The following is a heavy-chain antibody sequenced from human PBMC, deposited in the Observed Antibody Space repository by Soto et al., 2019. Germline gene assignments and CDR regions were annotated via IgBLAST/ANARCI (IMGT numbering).Heavy chain of an antibody. CDR2: IYHSGST. V-gene: IGHV4-4*02. CDR3: ARLAAAGTNFDY. CDR1: GGSISRSNW. D-gene: IGHD6-13*01. Sequence: QVQLQESGPGLVKPSGTLSLTCAVSGGSISRSNWWSWVRQPPGKGLEWIGEIYHSGSTNYNPSLKPRVTISVDKSKNQFSLKLSSVTAADTAVYYCARLAAAGTNFDYWGQGTLVTVSS. J-gene: IGHJ4*02.